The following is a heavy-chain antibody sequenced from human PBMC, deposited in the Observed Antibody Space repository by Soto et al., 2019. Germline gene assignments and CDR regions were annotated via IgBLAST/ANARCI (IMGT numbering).Heavy chain of an antibody. V-gene: IGHV3-30-3*01. D-gene: IGHD5-12*01. CDR3: ASDYYRFNSGYGFSMAA. CDR2: ISYDGSNK. J-gene: IGHJ6*02. Sequence: QVQLVESGGGVVQPGRSLRLSCAASGFTFSSYAMHWVRQAPGKGLEWVAVISYDGSNKYYADSVKGRFTISRDNSKNMLYLQMNSLRAEETAVYYFASDYYRFNSGYGFSMAAWGQGPTVTVSS. CDR1: GFTFSSYA.